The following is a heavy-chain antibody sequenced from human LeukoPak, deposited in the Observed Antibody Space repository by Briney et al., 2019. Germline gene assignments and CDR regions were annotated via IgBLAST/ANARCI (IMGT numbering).Heavy chain of an antibody. CDR2: IYYSGST. CDR1: SGSISDNTYY. V-gene: IGHV4-39*01. Sequence: SETLSLTCSVSSGSISDNTYYWGWFRQPPGKGLEWIGSIYYSGSTYYNPSLKSRVTISVDTSKNQFSLKLSSVTAADTAVYYCARLKHDYGDYWFDPWGQGTLVTVSS. CDR3: ARLKHDYGDYWFDP. D-gene: IGHD4-17*01. J-gene: IGHJ5*02.